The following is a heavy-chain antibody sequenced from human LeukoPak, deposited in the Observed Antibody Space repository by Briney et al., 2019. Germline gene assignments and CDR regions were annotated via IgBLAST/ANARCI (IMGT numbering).Heavy chain of an antibody. V-gene: IGHV3-21*01. D-gene: IGHD6-19*01. CDR3: ARAGSGWLIDY. CDR2: ISSSSSYI. J-gene: IGHJ4*02. CDR1: GFTFSSYS. Sequence: GGSLRLSWAASGFTFSSYSMNWVRQAPGKGLEWVSSISSSSSYIYYADSVKGRFTISRDNAKNSLYLQMNSLRAEDTAVYNCARAGSGWLIDYWGQGTLVTVSS.